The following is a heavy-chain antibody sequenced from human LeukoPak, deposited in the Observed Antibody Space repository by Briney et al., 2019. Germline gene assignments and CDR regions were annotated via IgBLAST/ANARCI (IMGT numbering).Heavy chain of an antibody. Sequence: GGSLRLSCAASGFTFSSYAMHWVRQAPGKGLEYVSAISSNGGSTYYANSVKGRFTISRDNSKDTLYLQIGSLRAEDMAVYYCARGEARMVGATRFDYWGQGTLVTVSS. CDR1: GFTFSSYA. J-gene: IGHJ4*02. D-gene: IGHD1-26*01. V-gene: IGHV3-64*01. CDR3: ARGEARMVGATRFDY. CDR2: ISSNGGST.